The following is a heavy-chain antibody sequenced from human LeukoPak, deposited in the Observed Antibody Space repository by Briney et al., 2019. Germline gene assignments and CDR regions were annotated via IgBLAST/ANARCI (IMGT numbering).Heavy chain of an antibody. Sequence: PGGSLRLSCAASGFTFSSYAMHWVRQAPGKGLEWVTVISYDGSNKFYADSVKGRFTISRHNSKNTLYLQMNSLRAEDTAVYYCARQTGYSSSWYDYWGQGTLVTVSS. V-gene: IGHV3-30*14. CDR2: ISYDGSNK. J-gene: IGHJ4*02. CDR1: GFTFSSYA. CDR3: ARQTGYSSSWYDY. D-gene: IGHD6-13*01.